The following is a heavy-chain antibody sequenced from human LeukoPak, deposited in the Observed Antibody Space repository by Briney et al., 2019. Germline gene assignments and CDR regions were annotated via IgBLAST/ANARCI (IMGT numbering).Heavy chain of an antibody. CDR1: GYTFTGYY. Sequence: GASVKVSRKASGYTFTGYYMHWVRQAPGQGLEWVGWINPNSGGTNYAQKFQGRVTMTRDTSISTAYMELSRLRSDDTAVYYCAREMAVAAAGYWFDPWGQGTLVTVSS. J-gene: IGHJ5*02. CDR3: AREMAVAAAGYWFDP. CDR2: INPNSGGT. V-gene: IGHV1-2*02. D-gene: IGHD6-13*01.